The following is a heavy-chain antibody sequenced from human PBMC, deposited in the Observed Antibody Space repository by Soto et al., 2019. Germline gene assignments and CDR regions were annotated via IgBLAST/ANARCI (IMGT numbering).Heavy chain of an antibody. Sequence: PGGSLRLSCAASGFTFSTYAMSWLRQAPGQGLEWVAGISGSGANTYYADSVKGRFTISRDNSKNALYLQMNSLRAEDTALYYCAKDLFGNYADYFDYWGQGTLVTVSS. CDR1: GFTFSTYA. J-gene: IGHJ4*02. CDR2: ISGSGANT. V-gene: IGHV3-23*01. CDR3: AKDLFGNYADYFDY. D-gene: IGHD3-22*01.